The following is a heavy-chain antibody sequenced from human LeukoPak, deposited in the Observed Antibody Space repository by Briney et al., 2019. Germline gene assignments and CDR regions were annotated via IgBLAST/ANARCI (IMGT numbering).Heavy chain of an antibody. V-gene: IGHV1-2*02. CDR3: ARGLWELPYYYFDY. CDR2: INPNSGGT. D-gene: IGHD1-26*01. CDR1: GYTFTGYY. Sequence: ASVKVPCKASGYTFTGYYMHWVRQAPGQGLEWMGWINPNSGGTNYAQKFQGRVTMTRDTSISTAYMELSRLRSDDTAVYYCARGLWELPYYYFDYWGQGTLVTVSS. J-gene: IGHJ4*02.